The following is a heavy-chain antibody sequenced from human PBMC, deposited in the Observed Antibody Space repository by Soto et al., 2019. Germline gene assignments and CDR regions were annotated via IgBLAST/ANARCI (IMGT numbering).Heavy chain of an antibody. D-gene: IGHD3-10*01. Sequence: QPGGSLRLSCAASGFTFSSYAMSWVRQAPGKGLEWVSAISGSGGSTYYADSVKGRFTISRDNSKNTLYLQMNSLRAEDTAVYYCAKVPTGFADLGVGKPHFDYWGQGTLVTVSS. V-gene: IGHV3-23*01. CDR2: ISGSGGST. J-gene: IGHJ4*02. CDR1: GFTFSSYA. CDR3: AKVPTGFADLGVGKPHFDY.